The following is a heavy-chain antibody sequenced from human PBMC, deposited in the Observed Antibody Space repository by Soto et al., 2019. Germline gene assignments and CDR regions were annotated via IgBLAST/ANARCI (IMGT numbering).Heavy chain of an antibody. V-gene: IGHV4-39*01. CDR2: IYYSGST. J-gene: IGHJ4*01. CDR1: GGSISSSSYY. D-gene: IGHD3-9*01. CDR3: ASVYPFTILEYYFDY. Sequence: QLQLQESGPGLVKPSETLSLTCTVSGGSISSSSYYWGWIRQPPGKGLEWIGSIYYSGSTYYNPSLKTRVTTSVATSKNQFSLKLSSVTAADTAVYYCASVYPFTILEYYFDYWGQGTLVTVSS.